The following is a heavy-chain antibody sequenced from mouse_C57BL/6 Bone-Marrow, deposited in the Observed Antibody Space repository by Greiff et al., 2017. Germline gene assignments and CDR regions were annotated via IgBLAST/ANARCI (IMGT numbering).Heavy chain of an antibody. V-gene: IGHV5-4*01. Sequence: EVMLVESLGGLVKPGGSLKLSCAASGFTFSSYAMSWVRQTPEKRLEWVATISDGGSYTYYPDNVKGRFTISRDNAKNNLYLQMSHLKSEDTAMYYCARDRGFYYAMDYWGQGTSVTVSS. J-gene: IGHJ4*01. CDR2: ISDGGSYT. CDR1: GFTFSSYA. CDR3: ARDRGFYYAMDY.